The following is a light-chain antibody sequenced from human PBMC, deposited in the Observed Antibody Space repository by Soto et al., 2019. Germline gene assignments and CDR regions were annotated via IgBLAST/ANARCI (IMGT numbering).Light chain of an antibody. V-gene: IGKV1-5*01. Sequence: DIQMTQSPSTLSASLGDRVTITFRASESMSNCLAWYQQKPGKAPKLLISGASSLQSGVPPRFSGSASGTEFTLTISSLQPDDIATYYCQQCHRYLTFGQGTKVDIK. CDR2: GAS. J-gene: IGKJ1*01. CDR3: QQCHRYLT. CDR1: ESMSNC.